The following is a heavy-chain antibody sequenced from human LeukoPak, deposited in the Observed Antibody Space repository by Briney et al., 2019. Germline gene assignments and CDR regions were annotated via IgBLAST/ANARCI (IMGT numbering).Heavy chain of an antibody. CDR1: GFILSDHY. CDR2: TRNKANSYTT. D-gene: IGHD1-26*01. Sequence: GGSLRLSCAASGFILSDHYIDWVRQAPGKGLEWVGRTRNKANSYTTEYAASVKGRFTISRDDPKNLLYLQMNSLKSEDTAVYYCGRSGRYRPSDLWGQGTLVTVSS. CDR3: GRSGRYRPSDL. J-gene: IGHJ5*02. V-gene: IGHV3-72*01.